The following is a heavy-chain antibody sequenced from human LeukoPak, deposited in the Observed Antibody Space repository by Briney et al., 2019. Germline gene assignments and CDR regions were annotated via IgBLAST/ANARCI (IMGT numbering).Heavy chain of an antibody. CDR1: GGSISSTSYY. D-gene: IGHD3-10*01. V-gene: IGHV4-39*07. Sequence: SETLSLTCSVSGGSISSTSYYWGWIRQPPGKGLEWIGSIYYSGSTYYNPSLKSRVTISVDTSKNQFSLKLSSVTAADTAVYYCARGRGSPWPHFDYWGQGTLVTVSS. J-gene: IGHJ4*02. CDR3: ARGRGSPWPHFDY. CDR2: IYYSGST.